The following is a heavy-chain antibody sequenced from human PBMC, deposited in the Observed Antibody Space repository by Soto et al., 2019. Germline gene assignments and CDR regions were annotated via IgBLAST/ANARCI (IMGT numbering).Heavy chain of an antibody. J-gene: IGHJ6*02. CDR3: ARSQGGSSSLDIYYYSYYGMDV. CDR1: GGTFSTYA. D-gene: IGHD2-15*01. Sequence: QVQLVQSGAEVKKPGSSVKVSCKAPGGTFSTYAISWVRQAPGQGLEWMGGVIPIFGTPKYAQKFQGRVTSTADESTSTGYMELRSLRSEDTAVYYCARSQGGSSSLDIYYYSYYGMDVWGQGTTVTVSS. V-gene: IGHV1-69*01. CDR2: VIPIFGTP.